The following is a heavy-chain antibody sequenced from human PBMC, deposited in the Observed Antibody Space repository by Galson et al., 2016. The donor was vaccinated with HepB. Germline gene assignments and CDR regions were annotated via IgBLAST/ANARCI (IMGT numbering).Heavy chain of an antibody. D-gene: IGHD1-7*01. CDR1: GDSMTTNW. V-gene: IGHV4-4*02. J-gene: IGHJ4*02. CDR3: ARHIAVTGTRGFDY. CDR2: AYHTGTT. Sequence: ATLSLTCTVSGDSMTTNWYSWVRQTPGQGLEWIGEAYHTGTTKYNPSLKNRVTISMDTANNHLSLPLHFVTAADTAIYYCARHIAVTGTRGFDYWGQGALITVSS.